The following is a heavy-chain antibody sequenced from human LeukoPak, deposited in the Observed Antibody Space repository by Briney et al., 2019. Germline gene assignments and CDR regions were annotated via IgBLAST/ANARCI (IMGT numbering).Heavy chain of an antibody. J-gene: IGHJ4*02. CDR2: INRDGSTT. CDR3: ARGGSFFVY. Sequence: GGSLRLSCAASGFTFSNYWVHWVRQAPGKGLVWVSRINRDGSTTNYADSVKGRFTVSRDNAKNTLNLQMNSLRAEDTAVYYCARGGSFFVYWGQGTLVTVSS. D-gene: IGHD1-26*01. CDR1: GFTFSNYW. V-gene: IGHV3-74*01.